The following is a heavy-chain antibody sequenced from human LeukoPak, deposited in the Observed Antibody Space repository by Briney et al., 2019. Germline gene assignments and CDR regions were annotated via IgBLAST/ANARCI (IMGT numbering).Heavy chain of an antibody. J-gene: IGHJ4*02. D-gene: IGHD2-2*01. CDR2: ISAYNGNT. V-gene: IGHV1-18*01. CDR1: GYTFTSYG. Sequence: ASVKVSCKASGYTFTSYGISWVRQAPGQGLEWMGWISAYNGNTNYAHQLQGRVTMTTDTSTSTAYMELRSLRSDDTAVYYGARVGRDWDIVVVPAAPDYWGQGTLVTVSS. CDR3: ARVGRDWDIVVVPAAPDY.